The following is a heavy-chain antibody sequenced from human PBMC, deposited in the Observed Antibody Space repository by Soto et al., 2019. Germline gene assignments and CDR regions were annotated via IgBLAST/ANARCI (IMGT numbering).Heavy chain of an antibody. CDR3: ARYMKAVPGRSQYFYYGMDV. D-gene: IGHD1-1*01. CDR1: GYDFSMYW. J-gene: IGHJ6*02. V-gene: IGHV5-51*01. Sequence: GESLKISCKASGYDFSMYWIGWVRQMPGKGLEWMGIIYPGDSDTQYSPSFQGQVTISVDKSITTAFLQWSSLKASDTAKFYCARYMKAVPGRSQYFYYGMDVWGQGTTVTVYS. CDR2: IYPGDSDT.